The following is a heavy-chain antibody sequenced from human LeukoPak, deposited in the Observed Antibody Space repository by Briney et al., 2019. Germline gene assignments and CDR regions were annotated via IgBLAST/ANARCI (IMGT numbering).Heavy chain of an antibody. CDR1: GGSIRSYY. J-gene: IGHJ3*02. CDR2: NYYSGST. CDR3: ARDRSDQYAFDI. D-gene: IGHD2-2*01. V-gene: IGHV4-59*01. Sequence: SETLSLTCTVSGGSIRSYYWSWIRQPPGKGLEWIGYNYYSGSTNYNPSLKSRVTISVDTSKNQFSLKLTSVTAAATAVYYCARDRSDQYAFDIWGQGTMVTVSS.